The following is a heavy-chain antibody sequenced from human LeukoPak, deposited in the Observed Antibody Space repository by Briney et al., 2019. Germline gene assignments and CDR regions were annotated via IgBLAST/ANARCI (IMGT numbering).Heavy chain of an antibody. D-gene: IGHD3-22*01. CDR1: GFTFTSSA. CDR2: IVVGSGNT. CDR3: ARYYYDSSGWYFDL. V-gene: IGHV1-58*01. J-gene: IGHJ2*01. Sequence: ASVKVSCKASGFTFTSSAVQWVRQARGQRLEWIGWIVVGSGNTNYAQKFQGRVTITRDTSASTAYMELSSLRSEDTAVYYCARYYYDSSGWYFDLWGRGTLVTVSS.